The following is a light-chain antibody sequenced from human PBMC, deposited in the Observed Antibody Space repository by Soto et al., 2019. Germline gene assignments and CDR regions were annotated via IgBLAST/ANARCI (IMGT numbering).Light chain of an antibody. CDR2: EVS. V-gene: IGLV2-14*01. Sequence: QSVLTQPASVSGSPGQSITISCTGTSRDVGGYDFVSWYQQHPGKAPKLIIYEVSNRPSGVSNRFSGSKSGNTASLSISGLQAEDEADYYCNSYTSSRTLVFGGGTKLTVL. CDR3: NSYTSSRTLV. J-gene: IGLJ3*02. CDR1: SRDVGGYDF.